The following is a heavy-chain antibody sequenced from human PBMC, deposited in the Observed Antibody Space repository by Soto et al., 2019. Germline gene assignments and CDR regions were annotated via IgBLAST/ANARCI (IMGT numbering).Heavy chain of an antibody. V-gene: IGHV5-51*01. Sequence: GESLKISCKGAGYSFTNYWIAWVRQMPGKGLEWMGIIYPGDSDTRYSPSFQGQVTISADKSISTAYLQWSSLKASDTAMYYCARESSGWSYYFDYWGQGTLVTVSS. CDR3: ARESSGWSYYFDY. CDR1: GYSFTNYW. CDR2: IYPGDSDT. D-gene: IGHD6-19*01. J-gene: IGHJ4*02.